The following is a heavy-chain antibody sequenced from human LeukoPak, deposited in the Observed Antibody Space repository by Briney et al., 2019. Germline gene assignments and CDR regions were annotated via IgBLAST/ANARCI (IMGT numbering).Heavy chain of an antibody. J-gene: IGHJ4*02. CDR2: IYSSGKI. Sequence: SETLSLTCTVSGGSFSSYYWSWIRQPAGKGLEWIGRVYGRIYSSGKINYNPSLKSRVTMSVDTSKNQFSLQLSSVTAADTAVYYCARDVDDDSEYFFDYWGQGTLVTVSS. V-gene: IGHV4-4*07. CDR1: GGSFSSYY. D-gene: IGHD5/OR15-5a*01. CDR3: ARDVDDDSEYFFDY.